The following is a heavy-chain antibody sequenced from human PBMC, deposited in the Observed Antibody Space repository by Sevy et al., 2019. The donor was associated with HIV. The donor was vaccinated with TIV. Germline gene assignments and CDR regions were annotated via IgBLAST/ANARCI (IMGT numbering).Heavy chain of an antibody. Sequence: SETLSLTCTVSGGSISSYYWSWIRQPPGKGLEWIGYIYYSGSTNYNPSLKSLVTISVDTSKNHFSLKLSSVTAADTAVYYCARVGCSSTSCNYYYYYYGMDVWGQGTTVTVSS. D-gene: IGHD2-2*01. V-gene: IGHV4-59*01. CDR2: IYYSGST. CDR1: GGSISSYY. CDR3: ARVGCSSTSCNYYYYYYGMDV. J-gene: IGHJ6*02.